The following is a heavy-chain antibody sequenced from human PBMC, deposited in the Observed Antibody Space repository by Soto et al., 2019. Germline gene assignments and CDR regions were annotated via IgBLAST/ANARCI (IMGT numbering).Heavy chain of an antibody. J-gene: IGHJ4*02. Sequence: VQLLESGGALVQPGGSLRLSCAASGFTLSNHAMNWVRQAPGKGLEWVSTISDSGSTYYADSVKGRFTISRYNSKNTLYLQMNSLRAEDTAVYYCARDPGGHYCTSTSCLYFFDHWGQGTLVIVSS. CDR1: GFTLSNHA. D-gene: IGHD2-2*01. V-gene: IGHV3-23*01. CDR3: ARDPGGHYCTSTSCLYFFDH. CDR2: ISDSGST.